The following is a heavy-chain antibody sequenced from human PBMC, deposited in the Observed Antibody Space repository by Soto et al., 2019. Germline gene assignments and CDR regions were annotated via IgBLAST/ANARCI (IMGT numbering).Heavy chain of an antibody. D-gene: IGHD3-22*01. Sequence: WGSLRLSCAAFGFPFSIHSLSWVLQAPGKGLVWVSGINSNGITTTYADSVRGRFTISRDDAKNTLFLQMNSLRAEDTAVYYCARVHYDSSRFDYWGRGTLVTVSS. J-gene: IGHJ4*02. CDR3: ARVHYDSSRFDY. CDR1: GFPFSIHS. V-gene: IGHV3-74*01. CDR2: INSNGITT.